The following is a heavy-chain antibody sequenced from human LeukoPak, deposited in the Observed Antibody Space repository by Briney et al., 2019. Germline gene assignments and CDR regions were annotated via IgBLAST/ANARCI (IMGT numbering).Heavy chain of an antibody. J-gene: IGHJ4*02. CDR2: IIPIFGTA. Sequence: ASVKVSCKASGGTFSSYAISWVRQAPGQGLEWMGGIIPIFGTANYAQKFQGRVTITADESTSTAYMELSNLRSEDTAVYYCARASPNYYDSSGYSPFDYWGQGTLVTVSS. CDR3: ARASPNYYDSSGYSPFDY. D-gene: IGHD3-22*01. CDR1: GGTFSSYA. V-gene: IGHV1-69*13.